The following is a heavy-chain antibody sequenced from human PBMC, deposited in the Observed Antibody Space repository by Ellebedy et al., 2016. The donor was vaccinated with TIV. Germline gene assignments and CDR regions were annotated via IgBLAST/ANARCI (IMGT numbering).Heavy chain of an antibody. D-gene: IGHD2-15*01. CDR1: GFTFSSYA. Sequence: GGSLRLSXAASGFTFSSYAMNWVRQAPGKGLEWVSAISGSGGSTYYADSVKGRFTISRDNSKNTLYLQMNSLRAEDTAVYYCANSLFCSGGSCYRDFDYWGQGTLVTVSS. CDR2: ISGSGGST. CDR3: ANSLFCSGGSCYRDFDY. J-gene: IGHJ4*02. V-gene: IGHV3-23*01.